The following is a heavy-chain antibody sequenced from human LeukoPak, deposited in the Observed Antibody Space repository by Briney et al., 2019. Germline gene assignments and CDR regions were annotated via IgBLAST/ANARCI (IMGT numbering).Heavy chain of an antibody. J-gene: IGHJ3*02. V-gene: IGHV1-69*13. Sequence: EASVKVSCKASGGTFSSYAISWVRQAPGQGLEWMGGIIPIFGTANYAQKFQGRVTITADESTSTAYMELSSLRSEDTAVYYCASQLVPAANTNAFDIWGQGTMVTVSS. D-gene: IGHD2-2*01. CDR3: ASQLVPAANTNAFDI. CDR2: IIPIFGTA. CDR1: GGTFSSYA.